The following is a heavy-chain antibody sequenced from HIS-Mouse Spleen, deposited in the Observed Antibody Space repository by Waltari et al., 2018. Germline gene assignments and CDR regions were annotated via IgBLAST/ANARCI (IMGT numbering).Heavy chain of an antibody. CDR2: SSSRSSTI. J-gene: IGHJ4*02. CDR1: GFTFSSYS. Sequence: EVQLVESGGGLVQPGGSLRLSCAASGFTFSSYSMNWFRQAPGKVLEWVSYSSSRSSTIDDADAVKGRFTSSRDNAKNSLYLQMNSLRAEDTAVYYCARGASGSYYLVSVSDYWGQGTLVTVSS. CDR3: ARGASGSYYLVSVSDY. V-gene: IGHV3-48*01. D-gene: IGHD1-26*01.